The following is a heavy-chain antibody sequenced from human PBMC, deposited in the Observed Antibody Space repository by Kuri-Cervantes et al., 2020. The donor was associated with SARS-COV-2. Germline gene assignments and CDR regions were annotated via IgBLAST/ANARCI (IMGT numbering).Heavy chain of an antibody. CDR3: TTDQPFWAGTTGPFDY. CDR2: IKSKTDGGTT. Sequence: GESLKISCAASGFTFSNAWMNWVRQAPGKGLEWVGRIKSKTDGGTTDYAAPVKGRFTISRDDSKNTLYLQMNGLKTEDTAVYYCTTDQPFWAGTTGPFDYWGQGTLVTVSS. V-gene: IGHV3-15*07. CDR1: GFTFSNAW. D-gene: IGHD1-7*01. J-gene: IGHJ4*02.